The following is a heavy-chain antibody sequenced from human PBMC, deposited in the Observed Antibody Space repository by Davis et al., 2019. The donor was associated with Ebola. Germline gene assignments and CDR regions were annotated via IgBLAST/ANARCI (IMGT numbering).Heavy chain of an antibody. D-gene: IGHD5-18*01. V-gene: IGHV4-59*08. CDR3: ARLYVDTAMVHDY. J-gene: IGHJ4*02. CDR1: GAAISSYY. Sequence: MPSETLSLTCTVSGAAISSYYWSWIRQPPGKGLEWIGYIYNSRNTKYNPSLKSRVTISVDTSKNQFSLKLSSVTAADTAVYYCARLYVDTAMVHDYWGQGTLATVSS. CDR2: IYNSRNT.